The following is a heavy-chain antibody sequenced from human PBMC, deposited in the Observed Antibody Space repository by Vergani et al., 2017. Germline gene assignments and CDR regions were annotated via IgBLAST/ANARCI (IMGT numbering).Heavy chain of an antibody. J-gene: IGHJ4*02. D-gene: IGHD1-1*01. CDR1: GYSINSGYY. CDR2: IHHSGSS. CDR3: ARHTTYTDS. Sequence: QVQLQESGPRLVKPSETLSLTCGVSGYSINSGYYWAWIRQPPGKGLEWIGTIHHSGSSYHNPSLKSRVTISADKSISTAFLQWDSLKASDTALYYCARHTTYTDSWGQGTLVTVSS. V-gene: IGHV4-38-2*01.